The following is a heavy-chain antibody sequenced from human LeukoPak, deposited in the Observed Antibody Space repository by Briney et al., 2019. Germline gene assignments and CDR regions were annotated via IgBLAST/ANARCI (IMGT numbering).Heavy chain of an antibody. CDR2: IHNSVNI. D-gene: IGHD6-19*01. CDR1: GDSISSYY. CDR3: ARTKQWLAFDI. V-gene: IGHV4-59*01. J-gene: IGHJ3*02. Sequence: SETLSLTCTVSGDSISSYYWSWIRLAPGKGLEWIGNIHNSVNINYNPALKSRVTIFIDTSKNQFSLRLTSMTAADTAVYYCARTKQWLAFDIWGQGTMVTVSS.